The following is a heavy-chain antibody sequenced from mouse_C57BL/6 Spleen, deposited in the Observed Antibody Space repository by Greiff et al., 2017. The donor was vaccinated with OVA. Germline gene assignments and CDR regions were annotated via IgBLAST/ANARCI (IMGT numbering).Heavy chain of an antibody. D-gene: IGHD3-2*02. Sequence: QVQLQQSGAELVKPGASVKLSCKASGYTFTSYWMQWVKQRPGQGLEWIGEIDPSDSYTNYNQKFKGKATLTVDTSSSTAYMQLSSLTSEDSAVYYCAREDLGLSNYWGQGTTLTVSS. J-gene: IGHJ2*01. CDR2: IDPSDSYT. CDR1: GYTFTSYW. V-gene: IGHV1-50*01. CDR3: AREDLGLSNY.